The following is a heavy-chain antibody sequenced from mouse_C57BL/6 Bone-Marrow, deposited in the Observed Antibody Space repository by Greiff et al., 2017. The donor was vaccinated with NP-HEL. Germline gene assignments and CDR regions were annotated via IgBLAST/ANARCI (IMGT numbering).Heavy chain of an antibody. CDR3: ASDGSSLFAY. V-gene: IGHV3-6*01. D-gene: IGHD1-1*01. CDR1: GYSITSGYY. Sequence: EVQVVESGPGLVKPSQSLSLTCSVTGYSITSGYYWNWIRQFPGNKLEWMGYISYDGSNNYNPSLKNRISITRDTSKNQFFLKLNSVTTEDTATYYCASDGSSLFAYWGQGTLVTVSA. J-gene: IGHJ3*01. CDR2: ISYDGSN.